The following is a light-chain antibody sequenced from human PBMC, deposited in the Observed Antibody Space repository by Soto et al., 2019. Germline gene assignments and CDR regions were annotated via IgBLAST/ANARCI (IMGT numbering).Light chain of an antibody. Sequence: QSALTQPASVSGSPGQSITISCPGNSSDVGGYNLVSWYQQYPDKAPKLMIFDVNTRPSGVSNRFSGSKSGNTASLTISGLQADVEADYYCSSYTSSSTLPYVFGTGTKVTVL. J-gene: IGLJ1*01. CDR3: SSYTSSSTLPYV. CDR2: DVN. V-gene: IGLV2-14*01. CDR1: SSDVGGYNL.